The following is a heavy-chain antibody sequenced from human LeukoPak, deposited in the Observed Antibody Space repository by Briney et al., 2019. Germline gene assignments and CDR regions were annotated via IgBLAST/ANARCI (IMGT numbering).Heavy chain of an antibody. CDR2: IWSDGSKT. J-gene: IGHJ4*02. Sequence: GGSLRLSCAASGLSFSNSGMQWVRQAPGKGLEWVAMIWSDGSKTYYADSVKGRFTISRDNSKNTVYLQMNSLRAEDTAVYYCAKDKGVRYFDYWGQGTLVTVSS. CDR3: AKDKGVRYFDY. D-gene: IGHD3-10*01. V-gene: IGHV3-33*06. CDR1: GLSFSNSG.